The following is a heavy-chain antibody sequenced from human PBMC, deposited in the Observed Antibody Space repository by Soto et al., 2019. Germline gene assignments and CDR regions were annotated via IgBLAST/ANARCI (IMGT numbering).Heavy chain of an antibody. CDR3: ARIIAAAGRLHYYYGMDV. D-gene: IGHD6-13*01. CDR2: THYSGST. Sequence: SETLSLTCTVSGGSISSYYWSWIRQPPGKGLEWIGYTHYSGSTNYNPSLKSRVTMSVDTSKNQFSLKLSSVTAADTAVYYCARIIAAAGRLHYYYGMDVWGQGTTVTVSS. J-gene: IGHJ6*02. CDR1: GGSISSYY. V-gene: IGHV4-59*01.